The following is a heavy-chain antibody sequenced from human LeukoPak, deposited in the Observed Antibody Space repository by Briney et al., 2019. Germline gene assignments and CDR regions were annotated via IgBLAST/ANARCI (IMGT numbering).Heavy chain of an antibody. Sequence: PSETLSLTCTVSGGSISSSSYSWGWIRQPPGKGLEWIGSIYYSGSTYYNPSLKSRVTISVDTSKNHFSLKVSSVTAADTAVYYCARSRKNDCSSTSCYTDYWGQGTLVTVSS. CDR2: IYYSGST. V-gene: IGHV4-39*02. J-gene: IGHJ4*02. CDR3: ARSRKNDCSSTSCYTDY. CDR1: GGSISSSSYS. D-gene: IGHD2-2*02.